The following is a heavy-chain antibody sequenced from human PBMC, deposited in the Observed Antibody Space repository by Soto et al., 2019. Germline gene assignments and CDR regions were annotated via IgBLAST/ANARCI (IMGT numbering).Heavy chain of an antibody. D-gene: IGHD3-3*01. CDR3: ARAQYYDFWSGPWNDH. V-gene: IGHV1-18*01. CDR2: ISAYNGNT. J-gene: IGHJ4*02. CDR1: GYTFTSYG. Sequence: ASVKVSCKASGYTFTSYGISWVRQAPGQGLEWMGWISAYNGNTNYAQKLQGRVTMTTDTSTSTAYMELRSLRSDDTAVYYCARAQYYDFWSGPWNDHWGQGTLVTVS.